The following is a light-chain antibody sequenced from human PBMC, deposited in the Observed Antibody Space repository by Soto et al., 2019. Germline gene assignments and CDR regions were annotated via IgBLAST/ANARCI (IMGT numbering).Light chain of an antibody. CDR1: QSVLYNSKNDSY. CDR2: RVS. CDR3: MQGTYWPPIT. J-gene: IGKJ5*01. V-gene: IGKV2-30*01. Sequence: VMTQTRDALAVSLGERATINCKSSQSVLYNSKNDSYLSWFHQRPGQSPRRLIYRVSNRDSGVPNRFSGSGSGTDFTLRISSVEAEDAGLFYCMQGTYWPPITFGQGTRLEIK.